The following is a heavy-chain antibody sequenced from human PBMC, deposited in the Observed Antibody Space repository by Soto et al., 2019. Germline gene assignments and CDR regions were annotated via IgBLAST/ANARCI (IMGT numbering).Heavy chain of an antibody. J-gene: IGHJ6*02. D-gene: IGHD6-13*01. Sequence: QVQLVQSGAEVKKPGSSVKVSCKASGGTFSSYAISWVRQAPGQGLEWMGGIIPIFGTANYAQKFQGRVTITADESTSXXYXEXTSLRSEDTAVYYCARVSIAAAGPDIPHYYYYGMDVWGQGTTVTVSS. CDR1: GGTFSSYA. CDR2: IIPIFGTA. CDR3: ARVSIAAAGPDIPHYYYYGMDV. V-gene: IGHV1-69*12.